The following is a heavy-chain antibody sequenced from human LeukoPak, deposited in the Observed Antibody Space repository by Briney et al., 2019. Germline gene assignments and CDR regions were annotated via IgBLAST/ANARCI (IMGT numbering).Heavy chain of an antibody. V-gene: IGHV4-31*03. CDR1: GGSISSGGYY. CDR2: IYYSGNT. Sequence: SETLSLTFTVSGGSISSGGYYWSWIRQHPGKGLEWLGYIYYSGNTYYNPSLKSRVTISVDTSGNQFSLKLSSVTAADTAVYYCARATTSSGWYYGGWFDPWGQGTLVTVPS. D-gene: IGHD6-19*01. CDR3: ARATTSSGWYYGGWFDP. J-gene: IGHJ5*02.